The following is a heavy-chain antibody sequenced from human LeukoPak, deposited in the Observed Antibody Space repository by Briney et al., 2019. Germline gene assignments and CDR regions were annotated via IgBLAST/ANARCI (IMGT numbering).Heavy chain of an antibody. CDR2: IYYSGST. CDR3: ARVRYCSSTSCYWFDP. CDR1: GGSISSHY. V-gene: IGHV4-59*11. J-gene: IGHJ5*02. D-gene: IGHD2-2*01. Sequence: SETPSLTCTVSGGSISSHYWSWIRQPPGKGLEWIGYIYYSGSTNYNPSLKSRVTISVDTSKNQFSLKLSSVTAADTAVYYCARVRYCSSTSCYWFDPWGQGTLVTVSS.